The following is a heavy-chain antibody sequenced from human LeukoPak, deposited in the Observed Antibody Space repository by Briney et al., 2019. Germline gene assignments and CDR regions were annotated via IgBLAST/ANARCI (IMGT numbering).Heavy chain of an antibody. V-gene: IGHV4-39*01. J-gene: IGHJ4*02. D-gene: IGHD2-2*01. CDR2: IYYSGST. CDR1: GGSISNYY. CDR3: ARHPRYCSSTSCYGYFDY. Sequence: NPSETLSLTCTVSGGSISNYYWGWIRQPPGKGLEWIGSIYYSGSTYYNPSLKSRVTISVDTSKNQFSLKLSSVTAADTAVYYCARHPRYCSSTSCYGYFDYWGQGTLVTVSS.